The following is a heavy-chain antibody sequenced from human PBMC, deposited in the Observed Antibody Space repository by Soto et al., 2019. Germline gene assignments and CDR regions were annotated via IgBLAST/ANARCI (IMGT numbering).Heavy chain of an antibody. CDR2: IIPIFGTA. CDR3: AREIVVVPAAPNWFDP. D-gene: IGHD2-2*01. CDR1: GGTFSSYA. Sequence: SVKVSCKASGGTFSSYAISWVRQAPGQGLEWMGGIIPIFGTANYAQKFQGRVTITADKSTSTAYMELSSLRSEDTAVYYCAREIVVVPAAPNWFDPWGQGTLVTVSS. J-gene: IGHJ5*02. V-gene: IGHV1-69*06.